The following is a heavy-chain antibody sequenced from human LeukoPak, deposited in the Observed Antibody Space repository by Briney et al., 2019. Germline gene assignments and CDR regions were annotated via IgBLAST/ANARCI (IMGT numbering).Heavy chain of an antibody. CDR3: ARDTEVTLDY. V-gene: IGHV3-30*04. D-gene: IGHD2-21*02. J-gene: IGHJ4*02. CDR1: GLTFSSYA. CDR2: ISYDGSNK. Sequence: GGSLRLSCAASGLTFSSYAMHWVRQAPGKGLEWVAVISYDGSNKYYADSVKGRFTISRDNSKNTLYLQMNSLRAEDTAVYYCARDTEVTLDYWGQGTLVTVSS.